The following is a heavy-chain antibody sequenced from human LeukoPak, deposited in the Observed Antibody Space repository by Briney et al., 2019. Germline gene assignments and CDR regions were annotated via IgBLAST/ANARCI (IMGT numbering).Heavy chain of an antibody. D-gene: IGHD6-19*01. Sequence: PGGSLRLSCAASGFTFTTYDIHWVRQAPGKGLEWVAFLWDGGNKQYHADSVKGRFTISRDNSKNTLYLQMNSLRAEDTAVYYCARLYSSGWETLGYWGQGTLVTVSS. CDR2: LWDGGNKQ. J-gene: IGHJ4*02. CDR3: ARLYSSGWETLGY. V-gene: IGHV3-33*01. CDR1: GFTFTTYD.